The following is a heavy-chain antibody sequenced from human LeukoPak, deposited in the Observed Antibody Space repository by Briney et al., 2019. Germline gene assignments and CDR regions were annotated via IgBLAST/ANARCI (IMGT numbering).Heavy chain of an antibody. CDR2: ISWDGGST. CDR3: AKDSSRVTMVRGALNY. V-gene: IGHV3-43D*03. CDR1: GFTFDDYA. J-gene: IGHJ4*02. D-gene: IGHD3-10*01. Sequence: GGSLRLSCAASGFTFDDYAMHWVRQAPGKGLEWVSLISWDGGSTYYADSVKGRFTISRDNSKNSLYLQMNSLRAEDTALYYRAKDSSRVTMVRGALNYWGQGTLVTASS.